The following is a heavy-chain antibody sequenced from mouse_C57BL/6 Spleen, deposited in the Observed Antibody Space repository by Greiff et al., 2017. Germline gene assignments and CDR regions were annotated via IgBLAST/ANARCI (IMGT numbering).Heavy chain of an antibody. D-gene: IGHD1-1*01. V-gene: IGHV1-81*01. CDR1: GYTFTSYG. Sequence: VKLMESGAELARPGASVKLSCKASGYTFTSYGISWVKQRTGQGLEWIGEIYPRSGNTYYNEKFKGKATLTADKSSSTAYMELRSLTSEDSAVYFCARLGYYGSSPYYFDYWGQGTTLTVSS. J-gene: IGHJ2*01. CDR2: IYPRSGNT. CDR3: ARLGYYGSSPYYFDY.